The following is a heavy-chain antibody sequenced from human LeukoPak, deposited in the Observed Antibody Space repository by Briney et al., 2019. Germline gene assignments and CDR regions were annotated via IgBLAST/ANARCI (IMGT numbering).Heavy chain of an antibody. CDR1: GYTFTGYY. V-gene: IGHV1-46*01. CDR3: ARAIGTSTGTADN. CDR2: INPRDGNP. Sequence: ASVKVSCKASGYTFTGYYMHWVRQVPGQGLEWMGLINPRDGNPTYAQRFQGRVTVTRDTSTSTVYMELSSLRSEDTALYYCARAIGTSTGTADNWGQGTLVTASS. D-gene: IGHD1-7*01. J-gene: IGHJ4*02.